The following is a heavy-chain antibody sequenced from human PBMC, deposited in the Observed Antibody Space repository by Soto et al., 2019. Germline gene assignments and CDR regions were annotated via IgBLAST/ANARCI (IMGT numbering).Heavy chain of an antibody. CDR3: ARDLLS. Sequence: EVQLLESGGGLVQPGGSLRLSCAASGFTFSSYEINWFRQAPGKGLEWGSYISSSGRTIYYADSVKGRFTISRDNAKNSLYLKMNSLRAEDTAVYYYARDLLSWGQGTLVTVAS. CDR1: GFTFSSYE. CDR2: ISSSGRTI. D-gene: IGHD1-26*01. V-gene: IGHV3-48*03. J-gene: IGHJ4*02.